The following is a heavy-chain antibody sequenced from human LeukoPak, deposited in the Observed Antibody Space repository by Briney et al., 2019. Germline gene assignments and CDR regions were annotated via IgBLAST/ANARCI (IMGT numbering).Heavy chain of an antibody. J-gene: IGHJ6*02. CDR1: GFAFRDCS. CDR3: GGEFSSSPASMDV. D-gene: IGHD6-13*01. CDR2: ISSTSDYI. V-gene: IGHV3-21*01. Sequence: GGSLRLSCAASGFAFRDCSVNWVRQAPGKGLEWVSFISSTSDYIYYADSVKGRFTISRDNAKKSLYLQVNSLREEDTAVYYCGGEFSSSPASMDVWGQGTTVTVSS.